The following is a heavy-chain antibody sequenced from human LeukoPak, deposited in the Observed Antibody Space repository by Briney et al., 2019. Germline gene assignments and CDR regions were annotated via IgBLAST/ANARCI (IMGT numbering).Heavy chain of an antibody. J-gene: IGHJ3*02. CDR1: AGPITSSSHY. CDR2: IYYSGST. D-gene: IGHD3-10*01. V-gene: IGHV4-39*01. CDR3: ARQAYYAAGSYHAFDI. Sequence: SETLSLTCTVSAGPITSSSHYWGWIRQPPGKGLEWIGSIYYSGSTSYNPSLKSRVTISLDTSNHQFSLKLSSVTAADTAVYYCARQAYYAAGSYHAFDIWGQGTMVTVSS.